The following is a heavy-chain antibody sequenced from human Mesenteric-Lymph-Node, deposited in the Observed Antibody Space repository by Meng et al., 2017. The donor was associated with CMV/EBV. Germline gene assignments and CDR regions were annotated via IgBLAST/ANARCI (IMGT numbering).Heavy chain of an antibody. J-gene: IGHJ3*01. Sequence: GGSLRLSCAASGFTFSSYWMHWVRQEPGKGLVWVSRVNGFGTSTAYADSVKGRFTISRDNAKNTLYLQMNSLRDEDTAVYYCARDCSSSDCYGSDAFDVWGQGTTVTVSS. D-gene: IGHD2-2*01. CDR3: ARDCSSSDCYGSDAFDV. V-gene: IGHV3-74*01. CDR1: GFTFSSYW. CDR2: VNGFGTST.